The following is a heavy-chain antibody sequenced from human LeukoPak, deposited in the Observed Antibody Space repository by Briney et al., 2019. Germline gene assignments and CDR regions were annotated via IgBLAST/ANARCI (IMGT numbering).Heavy chain of an antibody. D-gene: IGHD2-21*01. Sequence: PSETLSLTCGASDGSLDIYYWMFVRQPPGKGLQWIGEITYRGSPSYHPSLKSRVTISIDATPRHFSLTLNSVTAADTAVYYCATYGGDWKFDSGGQGTLVTVSS. J-gene: IGHJ4*02. V-gene: IGHV4-34*01. CDR1: DGSLDIYY. CDR2: ITYRGSP. CDR3: ATYGGDWKFDS.